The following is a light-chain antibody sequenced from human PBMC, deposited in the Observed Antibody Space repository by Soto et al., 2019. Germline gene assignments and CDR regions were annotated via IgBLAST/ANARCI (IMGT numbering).Light chain of an antibody. CDR2: DVN. Sequence: QSALTQPPSASGSPGQSVTISCTGTSSDVGAYIFVSWYQQHPGKAPKLMVYDVNRRPPGVPDRFFGFKSGNTASLTVSGLQAEDEADYYCVSFAGGTYVFGTGTKVTVL. CDR3: VSFAGGTYV. CDR1: SSDVGAYIF. V-gene: IGLV2-8*01. J-gene: IGLJ1*01.